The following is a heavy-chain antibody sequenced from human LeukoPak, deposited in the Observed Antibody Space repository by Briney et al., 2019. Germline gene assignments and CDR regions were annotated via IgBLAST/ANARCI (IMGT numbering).Heavy chain of an antibody. CDR2: ISYDGSNK. CDR3: ARDRRSWFDY. J-gene: IGHJ4*02. CDR1: GFTFSSYG. V-gene: IGHV3-30-3*01. Sequence: GSLRLSCAASGFTFSSYGMHWGRQAPGKGLEWVAVISYDGSNKYYADSVKGRFTISRDNSKNTLYLQMNSLRAEGTAAYYCARDRRSWFDYWGQGTLVTVSS.